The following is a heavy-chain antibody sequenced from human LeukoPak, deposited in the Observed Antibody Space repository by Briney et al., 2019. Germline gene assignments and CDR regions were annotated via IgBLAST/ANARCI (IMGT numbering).Heavy chain of an antibody. CDR2: MNPNSGST. CDR3: ARGPVGYSYGQN. CDR1: GYTFTSYD. Sequence: ASVKVSCKASGYTFTSYDINWVRQGTGQGLEWMGWMNPNSGSTGYAQKFQGRVTMTRNTSISTAYMELSSLRSEDTAVYYCARGPVGYSYGQNWGQGTLVTVSS. D-gene: IGHD5-18*01. J-gene: IGHJ4*02. V-gene: IGHV1-8*01.